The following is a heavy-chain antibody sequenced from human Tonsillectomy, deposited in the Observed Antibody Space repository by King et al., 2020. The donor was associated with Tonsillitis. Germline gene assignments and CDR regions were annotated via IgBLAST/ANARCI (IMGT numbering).Heavy chain of an antibody. CDR1: GFTFGSYA. CDR2: ISGSGGYT. CDR3: AKDGEYWSSSSCYTWGNYMDV. J-gene: IGHJ6*03. D-gene: IGHD2-2*02. V-gene: IGHV3-23*04. Sequence: VQLVESGGGLVQPGGSLRLSCAASGFTFGSYAMSWVRQAPGKGLEWVSAISGSGGYTYYADSVKGRFTISRDNSKTTLYLQMNSLRAEDTAVYYCAKDGEYWSSSSCYTWGNYMDVWGKGTTVTVSS.